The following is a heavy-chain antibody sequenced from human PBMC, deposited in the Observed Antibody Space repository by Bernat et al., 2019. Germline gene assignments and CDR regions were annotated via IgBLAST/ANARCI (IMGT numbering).Heavy chain of an antibody. CDR1: GGTFSSYA. D-gene: IGHD6-13*01. CDR3: ARDQVAAAGPDY. Sequence: GSSVKVSCKASGGTFSSYAISWVRQAPGQGLEWMGRIIPILGIANYAQKFQGRVTITADKSTSTAYMELSSLRSEDTAVYYCARDQVAAAGPDYWGQGTLVTVSS. J-gene: IGHJ4*02. V-gene: IGHV1-69*04. CDR2: IIPILGIA.